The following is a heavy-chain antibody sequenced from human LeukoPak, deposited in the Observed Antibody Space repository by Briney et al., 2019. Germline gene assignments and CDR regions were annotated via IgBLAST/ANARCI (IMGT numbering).Heavy chain of an antibody. J-gene: IGHJ3*02. CDR2: IKSKTDGGTT. CDR3: TTAPAAFDI. CDR1: GFTFSNAW. Sequence: QSGGSLRLSCTASGFTFSNAWMSWVRQAPGKGLEWAGRIKSKTDGGTTDYAAPVKDRFTISRDDSKDTLSLQMNSLKIEDTAVYYCTTAPAAFDIWGQGTMVTVSS. V-gene: IGHV3-15*01.